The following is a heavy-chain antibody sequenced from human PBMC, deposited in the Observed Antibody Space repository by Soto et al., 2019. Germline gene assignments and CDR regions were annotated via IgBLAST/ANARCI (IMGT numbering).Heavy chain of an antibody. J-gene: IGHJ3*02. V-gene: IGHV4-59*01. CDR1: GGSISTCY. CDR3: ARGFDSSGSDAFDI. Sequence: QVQLQESGPGLVKPSETLSLTCSVSGGSISTCYWSWIRQPPGKGLEWLGYIYYSGRNNYNPSLKSRVTLSVDTSKNQFSLKLSSVTAADTAVYYCARGFDSSGSDAFDIWGQGTMVTVSS. CDR2: IYYSGRN. D-gene: IGHD3-22*01.